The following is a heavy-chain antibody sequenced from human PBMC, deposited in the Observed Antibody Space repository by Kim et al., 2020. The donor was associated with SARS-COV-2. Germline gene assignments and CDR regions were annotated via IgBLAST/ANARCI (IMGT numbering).Heavy chain of an antibody. J-gene: IGHJ5*02. CDR1: GGSISSYY. CDR2: IYTSGST. CDR3: AREVVAATKGWFDP. V-gene: IGHV4-4*07. Sequence: SETLSLTCTVSGGSISSYYWSWIRQPAGKGLEWIGRIYTSGSTNYNPSLKSRVTMSVDTSKNQFSLKLSSVTAADTAVYYCAREVVAATKGWFDPWGQGTLVTVSS. D-gene: IGHD2-15*01.